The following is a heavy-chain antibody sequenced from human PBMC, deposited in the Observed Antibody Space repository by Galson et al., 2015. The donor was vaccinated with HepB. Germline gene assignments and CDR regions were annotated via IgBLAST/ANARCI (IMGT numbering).Heavy chain of an antibody. J-gene: IGHJ6*03. CDR3: ARDWSGRDRFLEWLPPSYYYYMDV. Sequence: SVKVSCKASGYTFTSYGISWVRQAPGQGLEWMGWISAYNGNTNYAQKLQGRVTMTTDTSTSTAYMELRSLGSDDTAVYYCARDWSGRDRFLEWLPPSYYYYMDVWGKGTTVTVSS. D-gene: IGHD3-3*01. V-gene: IGHV1-18*01. CDR2: ISAYNGNT. CDR1: GYTFTSYG.